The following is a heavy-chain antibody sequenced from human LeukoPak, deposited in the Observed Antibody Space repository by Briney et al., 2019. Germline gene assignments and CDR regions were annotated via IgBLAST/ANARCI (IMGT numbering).Heavy chain of an antibody. CDR3: ARGGDGYKWSYFDY. J-gene: IGHJ4*02. D-gene: IGHD5-24*01. Sequence: GSLRLSCAASGFTFSSYAMSWVRQAPGKGLEWIGYIYYSGSTNYNPSLKSRVTISVDTSKNQFSLKLSSVTAADTAVYYCARGGDGYKWSYFDYWGQGTLVTVSS. CDR1: GFTFSSYA. V-gene: IGHV4-59*01. CDR2: IYYSGST.